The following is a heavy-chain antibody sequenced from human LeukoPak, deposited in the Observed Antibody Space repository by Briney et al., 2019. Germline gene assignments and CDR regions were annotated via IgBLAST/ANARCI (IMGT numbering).Heavy chain of an antibody. Sequence: SETLSLTCTVSGGSISSGGYYWSWIRQPPGKGLEWIGYIYHSGSTYYNPSLKSRVTISVDRSKNQFSLKLSSVTAADTAVYYCARGHVLYGGNTFFDYWGQGTLVTVSS. J-gene: IGHJ4*02. CDR2: IYHSGST. CDR1: GGSISSGGYY. D-gene: IGHD4-23*01. V-gene: IGHV4-30-2*01. CDR3: ARGHVLYGGNTFFDY.